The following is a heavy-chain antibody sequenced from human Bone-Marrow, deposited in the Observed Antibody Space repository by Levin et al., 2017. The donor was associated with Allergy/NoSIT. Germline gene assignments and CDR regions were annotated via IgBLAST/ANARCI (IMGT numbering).Heavy chain of an antibody. Sequence: QTLSLTCTFSGFSHSTSGVGVGWIRQPPGEALEWLALIYWNDDKRYRPSLNNRLTITKDPSKNHVVLTMTNLDPVDTATYYCAHRAAALVPYFDSWGQGILVTVSS. D-gene: IGHD5-18*01. CDR2: IYWNDDK. J-gene: IGHJ4*02. CDR1: GFSHSTSGVG. V-gene: IGHV2-5*01. CDR3: AHRAAALVPYFDS.